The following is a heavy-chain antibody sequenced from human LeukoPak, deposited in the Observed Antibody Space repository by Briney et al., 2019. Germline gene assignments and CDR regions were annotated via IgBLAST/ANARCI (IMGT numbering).Heavy chain of an antibody. V-gene: IGHV4-34*01. J-gene: IGHJ5*02. CDR3: ARATLAAAGLYGDWFDP. CDR1: GGSFSGYY. Sequence: SETLSLTCAVYGGSFSGYYWSWIRQPPGKGLEWIGEINHSGSTNYNPSLKSRVTISVDRSKNQFSLKLSSVTAADTTVYYCARATLAAAGLYGDWFDPWGQGTLVTVSS. D-gene: IGHD6-13*01. CDR2: INHSGST.